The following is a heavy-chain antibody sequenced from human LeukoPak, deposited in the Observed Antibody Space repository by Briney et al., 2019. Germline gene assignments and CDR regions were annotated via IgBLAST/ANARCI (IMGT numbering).Heavy chain of an antibody. Sequence: SETLSLTCTVSGGSISSDYWSWIRQPPGKGLEWIGWISYSGSTTYNPSLKTRVTISVDTSKNQFSLKLSSVTAADTAVYYCARQASCDSSNCYPFDYWGQGTLVTVSS. CDR3: ARQASCDSSNCYPFDY. V-gene: IGHV4-59*08. CDR1: GGSISSDY. CDR2: ISYSGST. D-gene: IGHD2-2*01. J-gene: IGHJ4*02.